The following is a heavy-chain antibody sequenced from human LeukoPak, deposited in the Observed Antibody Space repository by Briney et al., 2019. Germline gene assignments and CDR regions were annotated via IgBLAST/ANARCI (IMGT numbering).Heavy chain of an antibody. CDR2: IYSGGST. V-gene: IGHV3-53*01. CDR3: ARDSPYYCDSSGYQI. D-gene: IGHD3-22*01. CDR1: GFTVSSNY. J-gene: IGHJ4*02. Sequence: PGGSLRLSCAASGFTVSSNYMSWVRQAPGKGLEWVSVIYSGGSTYYADSVKGRFTISRDNSKNTLYLQMNSLRAEDTAVYYCARDSPYYCDSSGYQIWGQGTLVTVSS.